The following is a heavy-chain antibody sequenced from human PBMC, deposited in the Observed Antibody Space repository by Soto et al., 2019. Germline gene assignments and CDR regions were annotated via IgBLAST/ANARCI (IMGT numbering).Heavy chain of an antibody. V-gene: IGHV4-39*01. CDR1: GGSISSSSYY. D-gene: IGHD2-2*01. Sequence: SETLSLTCTVSGGSISSSSYYWGWIRQPPGKGMEWIGSIYYSGSTYYNPSLKSRVTISVDTSKNQFSLKLSSVTAADTAVYYFSIQLGNIVLVPAAHCHYYGMDVWGQGTTVT. CDR2: IYYSGST. CDR3: SIQLGNIVLVPAAHCHYYGMDV. J-gene: IGHJ6*02.